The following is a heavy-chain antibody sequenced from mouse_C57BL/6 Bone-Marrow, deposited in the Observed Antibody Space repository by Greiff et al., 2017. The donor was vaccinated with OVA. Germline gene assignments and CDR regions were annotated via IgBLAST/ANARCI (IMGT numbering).Heavy chain of an antibody. CDR1: GFSLTSYG. D-gene: IGHD2-4*01. J-gene: IGHJ4*01. CDR2: IWGVGST. CDR3: ASKIYYDPARAMDY. V-gene: IGHV2-6*01. Sequence: VKVVESGPGLVAPSQSLSITCTVSGFSLTSYGVDWVRQSPGKGLEWLGVIWGVGSTNYNSALKSRLSISKDNSKSQVFLKMNSLQTDDTAMYYCASKIYYDPARAMDYWGQGTSVTVSS.